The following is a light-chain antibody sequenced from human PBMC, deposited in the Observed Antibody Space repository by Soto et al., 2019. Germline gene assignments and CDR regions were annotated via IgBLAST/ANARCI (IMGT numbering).Light chain of an antibody. Sequence: EIVLTQSPGTLSLSPGERATLSCRASQSVSSSYLAWYQQKPGQAPRLLIYGASSRATGIPDRFSGSGSGTEFTLTISRLEPEDFAVYYCQQYGSSLPWTFGQGTKVEIK. CDR3: QQYGSSLPWT. J-gene: IGKJ1*01. CDR2: GAS. V-gene: IGKV3-20*01. CDR1: QSVSSSY.